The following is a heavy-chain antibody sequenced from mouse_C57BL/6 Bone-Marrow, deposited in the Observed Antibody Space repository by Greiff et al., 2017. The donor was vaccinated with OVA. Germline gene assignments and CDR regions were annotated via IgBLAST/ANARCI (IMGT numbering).Heavy chain of an antibody. CDR2: IDPEDGET. CDR3: ARTSYGSSYDWYFDV. CDR1: GFNIKDYY. Sequence: VQLVESGAELVKPGASVKLSCTASGFNIKDYYMHWVKQRTEQGLEWIGRIDPEDGETKYAPKFQGKATITADTSSNPAYLQLSSLTSEDTAVYYCARTSYGSSYDWYFDVWGTGTTVTVSS. D-gene: IGHD1-1*01. V-gene: IGHV14-2*01. J-gene: IGHJ1*03.